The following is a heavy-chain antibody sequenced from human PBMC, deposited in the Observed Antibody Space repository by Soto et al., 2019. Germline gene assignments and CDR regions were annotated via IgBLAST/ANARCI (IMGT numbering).Heavy chain of an antibody. CDR1: GYSISSGYY. CDR2: IYHSGST. D-gene: IGHD2-15*01. CDR3: ARDGKTVVAATGEKYYYYYGMDV. Sequence: PSETLSLTCAVSGYSISSGYYWGWIRQPPGKGLEWIGSIYHSGSTYYNPSLKSRVTISVDTSKNQFSLKLSSVTAADTAVYYCARDGKTVVAATGEKYYYYYGMDVWGQGTTVTVSS. J-gene: IGHJ6*02. V-gene: IGHV4-38-2*02.